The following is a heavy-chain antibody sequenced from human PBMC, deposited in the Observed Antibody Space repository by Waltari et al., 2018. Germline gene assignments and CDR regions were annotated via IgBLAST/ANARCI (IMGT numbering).Heavy chain of an antibody. V-gene: IGHV4-4*02. D-gene: IGHD3-10*01. Sequence: QVQLQQSGPGLVKPSESLSLTCVVSVDSMTGNDLWNWVRQSPGKGLEWIGQIHGSGRTNFNPSLASRLTMSIDTSKKQFSMKMSSATAADTAVYYCARDRGRGLYLDSWGQGILVTVTS. J-gene: IGHJ4*02. CDR3: ARDRGRGLYLDS. CDR2: IHGSGRT. CDR1: VDSMTGNDL.